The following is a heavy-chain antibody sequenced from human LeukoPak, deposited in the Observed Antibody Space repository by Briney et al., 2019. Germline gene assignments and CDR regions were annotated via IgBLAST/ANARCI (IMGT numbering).Heavy chain of an antibody. Sequence: GASVKVSCKASGYTFTTYYMHWVRQAPGQGLEWMGIINPSDGSTNYAQKFQGRVTMTRDTSTSTVYMELSSLRSEDTAGYYCARESSDGYNTFYFDYWGQGTLVTASS. CDR3: ARESSDGYNTFYFDY. CDR2: INPSDGST. J-gene: IGHJ4*02. V-gene: IGHV1-46*01. D-gene: IGHD5-24*01. CDR1: GYTFTTYY.